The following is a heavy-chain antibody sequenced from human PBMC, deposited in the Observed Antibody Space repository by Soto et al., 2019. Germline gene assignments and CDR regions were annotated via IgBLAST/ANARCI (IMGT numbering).Heavy chain of an antibody. CDR3: ARGRYYDFWSGYYTRGIGAHDAFDI. J-gene: IGHJ3*02. V-gene: IGHV1-8*01. CDR1: GYTFTSYD. D-gene: IGHD3-3*01. Sequence: ASVKVSCKASGYTFTSYDINWVRQATGQGLEWMGWMNPNSGNTGYAQKFQGRVTMTRNTSISTAYMELSSLRSEDTAVYYCARGRYYDFWSGYYTRGIGAHDAFDIWGQGPMVTVSS. CDR2: MNPNSGNT.